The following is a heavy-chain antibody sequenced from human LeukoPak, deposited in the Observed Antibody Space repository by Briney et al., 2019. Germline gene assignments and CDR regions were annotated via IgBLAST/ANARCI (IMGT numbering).Heavy chain of an antibody. Sequence: GALRLSCAASGFTVSSNYMSCVRQAPGKGLQWVSVIYSGGSTYYADSVKGRLTISSDNSKNTLNLQMHSLSAEDPDVSYCSRGPAPNTVTTAIDAFDIWGQGTMVTVS. CDR3: SRGPAPNTVTTAIDAFDI. D-gene: IGHD4-17*01. V-gene: IGHV3-53*01. J-gene: IGHJ3*02. CDR1: GFTVSSNY. CDR2: IYSGGST.